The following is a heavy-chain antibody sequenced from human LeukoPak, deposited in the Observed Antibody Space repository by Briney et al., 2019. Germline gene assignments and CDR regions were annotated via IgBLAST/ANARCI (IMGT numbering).Heavy chain of an antibody. D-gene: IGHD4-17*01. CDR2: INHSGST. CDR1: GGSFSGYY. Sequence: SETLSLTCAVYGGSFSGYYWSWIRQPPGKGLEWIGEINHSGSTNYNPSLKSRVTISVDTSKNQFSLKLSSVTAADTAVYYCARHLSAVTISWFDPWGQGTLVTVSS. V-gene: IGHV4-34*01. CDR3: ARHLSAVTISWFDP. J-gene: IGHJ5*02.